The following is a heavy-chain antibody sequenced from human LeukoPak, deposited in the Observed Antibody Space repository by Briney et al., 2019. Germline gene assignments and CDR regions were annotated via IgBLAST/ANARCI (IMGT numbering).Heavy chain of an antibody. CDR1: GFTFSTYA. V-gene: IGHV3-23*01. CDR2: ISDSGPNT. CDR3: AKDVSPRLWYFDL. J-gene: IGHJ2*01. D-gene: IGHD5/OR15-5a*01. Sequence: GGSLRLSCAASGFTFSTYAMSWVRQAPGRGLEWISAISDSGPNTYYADSVKGRFTISRDNSRSTLYLQLNSLRAEDTATYFCAKDVSPRLWYFDLWGRGTLVTVSS.